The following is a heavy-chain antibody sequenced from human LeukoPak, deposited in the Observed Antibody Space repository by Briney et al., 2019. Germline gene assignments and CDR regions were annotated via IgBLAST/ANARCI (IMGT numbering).Heavy chain of an antibody. V-gene: IGHV1-46*01. D-gene: IGHD3-22*01. CDR3: AGLTYYYDSSGYYSGAFGI. CDR2: INPSGGST. CDR1: GYTFTSYY. Sequence: ASVKVSCKASGYTFTSYYMHWVRQAPGQGLEWMGIINPSGGSTSYAQKFQGRVTMTRDTSTSTVYMELSSLRSEDTAVYYCAGLTYYYDSSGYYSGAFGIWGQGTMVTVSS. J-gene: IGHJ3*02.